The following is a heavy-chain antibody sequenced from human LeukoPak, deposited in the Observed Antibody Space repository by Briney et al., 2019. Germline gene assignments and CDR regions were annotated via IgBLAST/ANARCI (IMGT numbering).Heavy chain of an antibody. CDR1: GGSISSYY. V-gene: IGHV4-59*01. CDR3: ARDRGARRGYDILTGYYRPATNDAFDI. J-gene: IGHJ3*02. D-gene: IGHD3-9*01. CDR2: IYYSGST. Sequence: SETLSLTCTVSGGSISSYYWSWIRQPPGKGLEWIGYIYYSGSTNYNPSLKSRVTISVDTSKNQFSLKLSSVTAADTAVYYCARDRGARRGYDILTGYYRPATNDAFDIWGQGTMVTVSS.